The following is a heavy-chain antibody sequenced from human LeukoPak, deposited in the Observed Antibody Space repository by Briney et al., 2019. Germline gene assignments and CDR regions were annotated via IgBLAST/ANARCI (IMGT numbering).Heavy chain of an antibody. Sequence: PGGSLRLSCAASGFTFDDYTMHWVRQAPGKGLEWVSLISWDGGSTYYADSVKGRFTISRDNSKNSLYLQMNSLRAEDTALYYCAKDHCSSTSYYADYWGQGTLVTVSS. J-gene: IGHJ4*02. D-gene: IGHD2-2*01. CDR1: GFTFDDYT. CDR3: AKDHCSSTSYYADY. CDR2: ISWDGGST. V-gene: IGHV3-43D*04.